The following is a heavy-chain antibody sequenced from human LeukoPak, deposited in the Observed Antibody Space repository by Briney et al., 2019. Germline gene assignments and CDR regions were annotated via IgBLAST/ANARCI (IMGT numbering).Heavy chain of an antibody. J-gene: IGHJ4*02. D-gene: IGHD6-13*01. V-gene: IGHV4-30-4*01. CDR3: ARERTLIAAAGTGDFDY. CDR2: IYYSGST. Sequence: SGTLSLTCTVSGGSISSGDYYWSWIRQPPGKGLEWIGYIYYSGSTYYNPSLKSRVTISVDTPKNQFSLKLSSVTAADTAVYYCARERTLIAAAGTGDFDYWGQGTLVTVSS. CDR1: GGSISSGDYY.